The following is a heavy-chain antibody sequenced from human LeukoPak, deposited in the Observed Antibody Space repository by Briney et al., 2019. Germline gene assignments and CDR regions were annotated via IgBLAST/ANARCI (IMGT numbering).Heavy chain of an antibody. CDR3: ERVKKYIRGGYDPLPGGY. Sequence: AASVKVSCKASGGTFSSYAISWVRQAPGQGLEWMGGIIPIFGTANYAQKFQGRVTITADESTSTAYMELSSLRSEDTAVYYCERVKKYIRGGYDPLPGGYWGQGTLVTVSS. D-gene: IGHD5-12*01. J-gene: IGHJ4*02. CDR2: IIPIFGTA. CDR1: GGTFSSYA. V-gene: IGHV1-69*01.